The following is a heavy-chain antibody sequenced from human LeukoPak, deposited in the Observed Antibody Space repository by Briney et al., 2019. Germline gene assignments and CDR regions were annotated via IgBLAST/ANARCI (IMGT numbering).Heavy chain of an antibody. J-gene: IGHJ3*02. D-gene: IGHD1-26*01. CDR1: GFTFSAYA. V-gene: IGHV3-30*01. Sequence: GGSLRLSCAASGFTFSAYAMHWVRQAPGKGLEWVAVISYDGSNKYYADSVKGRFTISGGKSKDTLYLQMKSLRPEDTAVYYCARGPGPIAGAKNPFDIWGQGTMVTVSS. CDR3: ARGPGPIAGAKNPFDI. CDR2: ISYDGSNK.